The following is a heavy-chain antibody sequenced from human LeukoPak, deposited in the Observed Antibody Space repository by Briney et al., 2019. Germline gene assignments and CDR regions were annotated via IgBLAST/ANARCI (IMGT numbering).Heavy chain of an antibody. V-gene: IGHV5-51*01. J-gene: IGHJ4*02. D-gene: IGHD3-9*01. CDR2: IYPGDSDT. Sequence: GESLKISCKGSGYSFTNSWIGWVRQMPGRGLEWMGIIYPGDSDTRYSPSFQGQVTISADKSITTAYLQWNSLKASDTAMYYCARILTGYYYWGQGTLVTVSS. CDR1: GYSFTNSW. CDR3: ARILTGYYY.